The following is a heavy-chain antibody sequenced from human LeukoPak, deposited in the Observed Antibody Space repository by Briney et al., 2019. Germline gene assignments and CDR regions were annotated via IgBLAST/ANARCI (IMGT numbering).Heavy chain of an antibody. CDR3: AKDKTSMVRGVMLQ. Sequence: PGGSLRLSCAASGFTFSTYGMHWVRQAPGQGLEWVAVISYDGSNKYYADSVEGRFTISRDNSKKTLYLQMNSLRPEDTAVYYCAKDKTSMVRGVMLQWGQGTLVTVSS. J-gene: IGHJ4*02. V-gene: IGHV3-30*18. CDR2: ISYDGSNK. CDR1: GFTFSTYG. D-gene: IGHD3-10*01.